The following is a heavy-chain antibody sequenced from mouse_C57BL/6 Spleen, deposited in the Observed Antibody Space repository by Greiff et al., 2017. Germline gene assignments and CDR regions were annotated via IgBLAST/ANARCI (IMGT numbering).Heavy chain of an antibody. CDR1: GYTFTDYN. CDR3: ARERFYYFYAMDY. J-gene: IGHJ4*01. CDR2: INPNNGGT. V-gene: IGHV1-22*01. Sequence: EVKLQESGPELVKPGASVKMSCKASGYTFTDYNMHWVKQSHGKSLEWIGYINPNNGGTSYNQKFKGKATLTVNKSSSTAYMELRSLTSEDSAVYYCARERFYYFYAMDYWGQGTSVTVSS. D-gene: IGHD1-1*01.